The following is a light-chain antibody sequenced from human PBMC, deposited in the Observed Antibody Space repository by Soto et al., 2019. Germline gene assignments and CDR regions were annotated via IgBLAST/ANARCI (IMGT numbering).Light chain of an antibody. V-gene: IGKV3-11*01. CDR3: QQRSNWPRT. CDR1: QSVSSY. Sequence: IVLTQSPATLSLYQGETATLPCSARQSVSSYLAWYQQKPGQAPRLILYDASNRATGIPARFSGSGSGTDCTLTISSLEPEDVAVYYCQQRSNWPRTFGGGTKVDIK. CDR2: DAS. J-gene: IGKJ4*01.